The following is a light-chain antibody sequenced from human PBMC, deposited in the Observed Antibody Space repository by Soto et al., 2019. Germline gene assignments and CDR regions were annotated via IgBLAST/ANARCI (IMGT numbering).Light chain of an antibody. V-gene: IGKV3-15*01. CDR1: QSVSSN. J-gene: IGKJ1*01. CDR3: QQYNNWPPWT. Sequence: EIGMTQSAATLSVSPGERATLSCRASQSVSSNLAWYQQKPGQAPRLLIYGASTRATGIPARFSGSGSGTEFTLTISSLQSEDFAVYYCQQYNNWPPWTFGQGTKVDNK. CDR2: GAS.